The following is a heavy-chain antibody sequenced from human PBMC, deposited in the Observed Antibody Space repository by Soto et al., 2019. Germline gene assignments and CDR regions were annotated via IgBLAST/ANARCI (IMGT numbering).Heavy chain of an antibody. CDR2: INHSGST. J-gene: IGHJ3*02. CDR3: ARGRRLVRGVKAFDI. CDR1: GGSFSGYY. V-gene: IGHV4-34*01. Sequence: QVQPQQWGAGLLKPSETLSLTCAVYGGSFSGYYWSWIRQPPGKGLEWIGEINHSGSTNYNPSLKSRVTISVDTSKNQFSLKLSSVTAADTAVYYCARGRRLVRGVKAFDIWGQGTMVTVSS. D-gene: IGHD3-10*01.